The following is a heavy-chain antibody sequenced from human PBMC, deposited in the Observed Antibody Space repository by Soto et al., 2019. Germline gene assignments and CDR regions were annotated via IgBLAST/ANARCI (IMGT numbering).Heavy chain of an antibody. D-gene: IGHD2-2*01. CDR3: TRLSCSSTSCHDY. J-gene: IGHJ4*02. V-gene: IGHV3-73*01. Sequence: GGSLRLSCAASGFTFSGSAMHWVRQASGKGLEWVGRIGSKANSYATAYAASVKGRFTISRDDSKNTAYLQMNSLKTEDTAVYYCTRLSCSSTSCHDYWGQGTLVTVSS. CDR1: GFTFSGSA. CDR2: IGSKANSYAT.